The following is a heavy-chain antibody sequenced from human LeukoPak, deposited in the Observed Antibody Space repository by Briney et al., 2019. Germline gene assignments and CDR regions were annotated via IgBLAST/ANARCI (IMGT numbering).Heavy chain of an antibody. D-gene: IGHD4/OR15-4a*01. CDR1: GFTFSSYS. CDR2: ISSSSSYI. CDR3: ARDYDYGANWASFDI. V-gene: IGHV3-21*01. Sequence: GGSLRLSCAASGFTFSSYSMNWVRQAPGKGLEWVSSISSSSSYIYYADSVKGRFTISRDNAKNSLYLQMNSLRAEDTAVYYCARDYDYGANWASFDIWGQGTMVTVSS. J-gene: IGHJ3*02.